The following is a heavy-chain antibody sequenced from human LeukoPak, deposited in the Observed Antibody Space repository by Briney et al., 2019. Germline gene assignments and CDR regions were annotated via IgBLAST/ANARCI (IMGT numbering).Heavy chain of an antibody. V-gene: IGHV4-61*08. D-gene: IGHD2-8*02. CDR1: GGSISSGGYY. Sequence: SETLSLTCTVSGGSISSGGYYWSWIRQHPGKGLEWIAYISDIGSTNYNPSLKSRVTISLDTSKNQFSLKLSSVTAADTAVYYCAGHHPRNTVDFWGQGTLVTVSS. CDR2: ISDIGST. CDR3: AGHHPRNTVDF. J-gene: IGHJ4*02.